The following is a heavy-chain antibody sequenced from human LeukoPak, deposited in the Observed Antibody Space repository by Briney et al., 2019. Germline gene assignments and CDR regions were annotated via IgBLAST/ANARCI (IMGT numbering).Heavy chain of an antibody. D-gene: IGHD2-2*01. CDR3: ARGPILVVVPAAMKVDAFDI. V-gene: IGHV4-34*01. J-gene: IGHJ3*02. CDR1: GGSFSGYY. CDR2: INHSGST. Sequence: SETLSLTCAVYGGSFSGYYWSWIRQPPGKGLEWIGEINHSGSTNYNPSLKSRVTISVDTSKNQFSLKLSSVTAADTAVHYCARGPILVVVPAAMKVDAFDIWGQGTMVTVSS.